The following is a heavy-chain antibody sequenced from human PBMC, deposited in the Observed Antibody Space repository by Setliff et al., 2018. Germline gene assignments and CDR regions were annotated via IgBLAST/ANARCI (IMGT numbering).Heavy chain of an antibody. CDR2: IIPIFGTA. Sequence: SVKVSCKASGGTFINYAISWVRQAPGQGLEWMGGIIPIFGTANYAQKFQGRVTITADESTSTAYMVLSSLRSEDTAVYYCARVSRTIVAARGFDYWGQGTLVTVSS. CDR1: GGTFINYA. J-gene: IGHJ4*02. V-gene: IGHV1-69*13. CDR3: ARVSRTIVAARGFDY. D-gene: IGHD1-26*01.